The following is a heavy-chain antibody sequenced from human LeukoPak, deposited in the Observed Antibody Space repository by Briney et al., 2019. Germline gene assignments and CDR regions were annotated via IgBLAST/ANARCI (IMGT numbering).Heavy chain of an antibody. CDR2: ITDSGTIT. Sequence: GGSLRLSCAAAGFSFSTYVMSWVRQAPGKGLEWVSTITDSGTITYYADSVKGRFTISRDNSKNTLYLQMNSLRAEDTAVYYCAKRLYDNRAYDYWGQGTLVTVS. J-gene: IGHJ4*02. V-gene: IGHV3-23*01. CDR3: AKRLYDNRAYDY. D-gene: IGHD3-22*01. CDR1: GFSFSTYV.